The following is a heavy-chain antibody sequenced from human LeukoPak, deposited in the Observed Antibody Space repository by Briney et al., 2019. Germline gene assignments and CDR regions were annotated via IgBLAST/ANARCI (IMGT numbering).Heavy chain of an antibody. D-gene: IGHD3-9*01. J-gene: IGHJ4*02. Sequence: GGPLRLSCAASGFTFSSYEMNWVRQAPGKGLEWVSYISSSGSTIYYADSVKGRFTISRDNAKNSLYLQMNSLRAEDTAVYYSARYDILTGYPYYFDYWGQGTLVTVSS. CDR2: ISSSGSTI. V-gene: IGHV3-48*03. CDR3: ARYDILTGYPYYFDY. CDR1: GFTFSSYE.